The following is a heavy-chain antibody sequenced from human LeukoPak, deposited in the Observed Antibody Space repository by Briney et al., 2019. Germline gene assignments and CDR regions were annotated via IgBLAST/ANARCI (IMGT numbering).Heavy chain of an antibody. CDR3: ARFDEITMVRGVITGSNAFDI. CDR1: GGSISSYY. CDR2: IYTSGST. V-gene: IGHV4-4*07. J-gene: IGHJ3*02. D-gene: IGHD3-10*01. Sequence: SETLSLTCTVSGGSISSYYWSWIRQPAGKGLEWIGRIYTSGSTNYNPSLKSRVTMSVDTSKNQFSLKLSSVTAADTAVYYCARFDEITMVRGVITGSNAFDIWGQGTMVTVSS.